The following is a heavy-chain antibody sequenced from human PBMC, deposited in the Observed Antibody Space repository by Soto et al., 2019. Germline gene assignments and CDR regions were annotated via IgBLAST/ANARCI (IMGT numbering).Heavy chain of an antibody. Sequence: QITLNESGPTQVKPRQTLTLTCTFSGFSLTTSGVGVGWIRQSPGKAPERLALIYWDDDKRYSPSLKSRLTITKDISKDQVVLAIADLDPADTATYFCDARVLRSVFGLVTTTAIYFDFWGQGTPVAVSS. CDR1: GFSLTTSGVG. D-gene: IGHD3-3*01. CDR3: DARVLRSVFGLVTTTAIYFDF. CDR2: IYWDDDK. V-gene: IGHV2-5*02. J-gene: IGHJ4*02.